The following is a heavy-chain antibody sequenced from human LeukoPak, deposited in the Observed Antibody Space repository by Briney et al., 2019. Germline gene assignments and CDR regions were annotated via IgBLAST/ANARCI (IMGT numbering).Heavy chain of an antibody. CDR1: GFTFSTYE. Sequence: PGGSLRLSCAVSGFTFSTYEMTWVREAPGKGREWVSYISPSGDRMYYADSVKGRFTISRDNAKNALYLQMNSLRAEDTSVYYCARIQRYTSGQPFDYWGQGTLVTVSS. CDR2: ISPSGDRM. J-gene: IGHJ4*02. CDR3: ARIQRYTSGQPFDY. D-gene: IGHD2-2*02. V-gene: IGHV3-48*03.